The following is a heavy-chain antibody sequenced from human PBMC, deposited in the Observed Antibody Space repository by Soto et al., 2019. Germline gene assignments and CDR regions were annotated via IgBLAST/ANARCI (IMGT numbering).Heavy chain of an antibody. CDR2: VSYDGDDK. D-gene: IGHD2-2*01. CDR3: AKDQAGLYLYYYAMDV. V-gene: IGHV3-30*18. Sequence: QVQLVESGGGVVQPGRPLRLSCAASGFTFTNYGMHWVRQAPGKGLEWVAVVSYDGDDKYFADSVKGRFTISRDNSKSTLYLQMNSLRAEDTAVYYCAKDQAGLYLYYYAMDVWGQGTAVTVAS. CDR1: GFTFTNYG. J-gene: IGHJ6*02.